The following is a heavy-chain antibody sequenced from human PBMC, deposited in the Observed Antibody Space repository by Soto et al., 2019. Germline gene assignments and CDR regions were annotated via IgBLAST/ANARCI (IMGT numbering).Heavy chain of an antibody. Sequence: QVELVQSGAEVKKPGSSVKVSCQASEDTFRNYAISWVRQAPGQGLEWMGGIIPIFGTANYAQKFQGRVTISADTSANTVYLELSSLRSEDTAVYYCASTKYDSSAYDYGYLVLVGRGTLVTVSS. CDR2: IIPIFGTA. J-gene: IGHJ2*01. CDR1: EDTFRNYA. D-gene: IGHD3-22*01. CDR3: ASTKYDSSAYDYGYLVL. V-gene: IGHV1-69*06.